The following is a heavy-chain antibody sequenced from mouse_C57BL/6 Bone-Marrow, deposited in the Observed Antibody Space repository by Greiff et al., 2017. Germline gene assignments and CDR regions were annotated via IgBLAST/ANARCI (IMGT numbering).Heavy chain of an antibody. CDR1: GFSLSTFGMG. D-gene: IGHD2-1*01. V-gene: IGHV8-8*01. J-gene: IGHJ4*01. CDR3: ARIAEIYYGNCYAMDY. CDR2: IWWDDDK. Sequence: QVTLKVCGPGILQPSQTLSLTCSFSGFSLSTFGMGVGWIRQPSGKGLEWLAHIWWDDDKYYNPALKSRLTISKDTSKNQVFLKIANVDTADTATYYCARIAEIYYGNCYAMDYWGQGTSVTVAS.